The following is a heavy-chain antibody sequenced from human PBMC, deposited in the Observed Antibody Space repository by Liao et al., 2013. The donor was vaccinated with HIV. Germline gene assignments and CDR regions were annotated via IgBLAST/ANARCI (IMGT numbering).Heavy chain of an antibody. D-gene: IGHD3-10*01. J-gene: IGHJ4*02. CDR3: ARGENYYGSGSYYNY. V-gene: IGHV4-4*07. Sequence: QVQLQESGPGLVKPSETLSLTCTVSGGSISSYYWSWIRQPAGKGLEWIGRIYTSGNTNYNPSLKSRVTMSLDTSKNQFSLKLSSVTAADTAVYYCARGENYYGSGSYYNYWGQGTLVTVSS. CDR1: GGSISSYY. CDR2: IYTSGNT.